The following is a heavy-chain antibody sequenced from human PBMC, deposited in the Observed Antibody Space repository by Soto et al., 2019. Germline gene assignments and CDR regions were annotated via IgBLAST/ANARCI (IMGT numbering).Heavy chain of an antibody. V-gene: IGHV4-30-4*01. Sequence: SETLSLTCTVSGGSISSGDYYWSWIRQPPGKGLEWIGYIYYSGSTYYNPSLKSRVTISVDTSKNQFSLKLSSVTAADTAVYYCARAAYYYDSSGYYYVDDWGQGTLVTVSS. D-gene: IGHD3-22*01. CDR1: GGSISSGDYY. CDR3: ARAAYYYDSSGYYYVDD. CDR2: IYYSGST. J-gene: IGHJ4*02.